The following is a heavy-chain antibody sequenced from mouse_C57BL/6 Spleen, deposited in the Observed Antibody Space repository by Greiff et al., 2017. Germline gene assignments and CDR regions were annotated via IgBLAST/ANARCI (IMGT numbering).Heavy chain of an antibody. V-gene: IGHV1-26*01. D-gene: IGHD1-1*02. CDR2: INPNNGGT. CDR1: GYTFTDYS. Sequence: VQLQQSGPELVQPGASLKISCQASGYTFTDYSMNWVKQSNGTSLEWIGDINPNNGGTSSNQKFKRKATLTVDKASSTAYMELRSLTSEDSAVYYCASGGDYHDWLAYWGQGTLVTGSA. J-gene: IGHJ3*01. CDR3: ASGGDYHDWLAY.